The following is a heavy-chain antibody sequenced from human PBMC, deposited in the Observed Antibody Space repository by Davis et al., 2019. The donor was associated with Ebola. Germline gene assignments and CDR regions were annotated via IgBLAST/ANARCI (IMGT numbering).Heavy chain of an antibody. J-gene: IGHJ4*02. Sequence: AASVKVSCKGSEFTFTSSAVQWVRQARGQPLEWIGWIVVGNGNTNYAQRFQGRVSITVDLSTTTAYLELSSLRSEDTAVYFCAADHSRRVWFGESPQHAPFDSWGQGTLVTVSS. CDR2: IVVGNGNT. V-gene: IGHV1-58*01. CDR1: EFTFTSSA. CDR3: AADHSRRVWFGESPQHAPFDS. D-gene: IGHD3-10*01.